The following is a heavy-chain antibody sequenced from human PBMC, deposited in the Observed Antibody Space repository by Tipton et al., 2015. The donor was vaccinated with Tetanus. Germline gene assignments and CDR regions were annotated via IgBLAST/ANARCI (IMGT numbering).Heavy chain of an antibody. V-gene: IGHV4-30-2*01. CDR1: GGSISSGDYS. CDR2: VFRSGSA. J-gene: IGHJ4*02. D-gene: IGHD2-2*01. CDR3: ARVACSSTSCYSHYFDY. Sequence: TLSLTCAVSGGSISSGDYSWSWIRQPPGKGLEWIGYVFRSGSADYNPSLKSRVNISLDRSENQISLMLLSVTAAGTAVYYCARVACSSTSCYSHYFDYWGPGSLVTVSS.